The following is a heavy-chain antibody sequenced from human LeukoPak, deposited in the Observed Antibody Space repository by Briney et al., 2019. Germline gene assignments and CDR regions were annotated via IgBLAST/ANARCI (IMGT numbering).Heavy chain of an antibody. CDR2: ISGSGGSP. D-gene: IGHD2-2*01. Sequence: GGSLRLSCAASGFTFSSNGMSWVRQAPGRGLEWVSGISGSGGSPDYTDSVKGRFTISRDNSKNTLYLQMNSLRAEDTAVYYCAKGSKTIMCPTRCYDYWGQGTLVTVSA. V-gene: IGHV3-23*01. J-gene: IGHJ4*02. CDR3: AKGSKTIMCPTRCYDY. CDR1: GFTFSSNG.